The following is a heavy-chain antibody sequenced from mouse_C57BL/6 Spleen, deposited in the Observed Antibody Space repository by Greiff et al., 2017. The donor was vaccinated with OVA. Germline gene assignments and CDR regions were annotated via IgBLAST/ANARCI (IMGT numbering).Heavy chain of an antibody. V-gene: IGHV5-15*04. CDR3: ARRENYDYAMDY. CDR1: GFTFSDYG. D-gene: IGHD2-4*01. J-gene: IGHJ4*01. CDR2: ISNLAYSI. Sequence: EVMLVESGGGLVQPGGSLKLSCAASGFTFSDYGMAWVRQAPRKGPEWVAFISNLAYSIYYADTVTGRFTISRENAKNTLYLEMSSLRSEDTAMYYCARRENYDYAMDYWGQGTSVTVSS.